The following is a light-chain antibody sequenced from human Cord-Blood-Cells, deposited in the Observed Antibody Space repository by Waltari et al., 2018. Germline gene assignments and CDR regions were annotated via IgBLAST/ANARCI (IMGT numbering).Light chain of an antibody. J-gene: IGLJ1*01. CDR1: SSDVGGYNY. CDR3: SSYTSSSTHYV. V-gene: IGLV2-14*01. CDR2: DVS. Sequence: QSALTQPASVSGSPGQSITIPCTGTSSDVGGYNYVSWYQQHPGKAPKLIIYDVSNRPSWVSNRFSGSKSGNTASLTISGLQAEDEADYYCSSYTSSSTHYVFGTGTKVTVL.